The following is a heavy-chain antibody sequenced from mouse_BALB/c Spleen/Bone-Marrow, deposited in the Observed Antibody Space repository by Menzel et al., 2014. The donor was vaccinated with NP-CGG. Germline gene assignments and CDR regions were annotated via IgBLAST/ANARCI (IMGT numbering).Heavy chain of an antibody. Sequence: VQLQESGPGLVQPSQSLSITCTVSGFSLSSYGVHWVRQSPGKGLEWLGVIWSGGSTDYNAAFISRLTISKDNSKSQVFFKMTSLQANDTAIYYCARNHRGHYFDYWGQGTTLTVSS. V-gene: IGHV2-2*02. CDR2: IWSGGST. J-gene: IGHJ2*01. CDR3: ARNHRGHYFDY. CDR1: GFSLSSYG. D-gene: IGHD3-1*01.